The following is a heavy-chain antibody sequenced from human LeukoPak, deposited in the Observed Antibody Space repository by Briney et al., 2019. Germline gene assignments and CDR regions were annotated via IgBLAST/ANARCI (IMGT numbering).Heavy chain of an antibody. CDR2: IYYSGST. CDR3: ARGGANWFDP. V-gene: IGHV4-59*11. D-gene: IGHD3-16*01. J-gene: IGHJ5*02. CDR1: GGSISGHY. Sequence: SETLSLTCTVSGGSISGHYWSWIRQPPGKGLDWIGYIYYSGSTNYNPSLKSRVTISVDTSKNHFSLRLSSVTAADTAVYYCARGGANWFDPWGQGTLVTVSS.